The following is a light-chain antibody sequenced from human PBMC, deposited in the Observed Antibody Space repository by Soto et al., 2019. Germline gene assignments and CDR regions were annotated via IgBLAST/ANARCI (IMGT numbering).Light chain of an antibody. V-gene: IGKV1-5*03. CDR1: QTISSW. Sequence: DIQMTQSPSTLSGSVGDRVTITCRASQTISSWLAWYQQKPGKAPKLLIYKASTLKNGVPSRFRGSGSGTEFNLTISSLQPDDFATYYSQHYNSYSEAFGPGTKVELK. CDR3: QHYNSYSEA. CDR2: KAS. J-gene: IGKJ1*01.